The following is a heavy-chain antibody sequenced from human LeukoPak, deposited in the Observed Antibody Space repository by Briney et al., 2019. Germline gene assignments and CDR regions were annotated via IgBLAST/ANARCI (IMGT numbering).Heavy chain of an antibody. D-gene: IGHD2-15*01. Sequence: SETLSLTCTVSGGSISSYYWSWIRQPPGKGLEWIGEINHSGSTNYNPSLKSRVTISVDTSKNQFSLKLSSVTAADTAVYYCARGLSGGVYFDYWGQGTLVTVSS. CDR2: INHSGST. J-gene: IGHJ4*02. V-gene: IGHV4-34*01. CDR3: ARGLSGGVYFDY. CDR1: GGSISSYY.